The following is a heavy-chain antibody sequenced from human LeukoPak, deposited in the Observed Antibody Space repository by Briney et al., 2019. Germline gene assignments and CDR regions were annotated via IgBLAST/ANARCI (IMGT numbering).Heavy chain of an antibody. CDR2: ISGSGGST. D-gene: IGHD3-22*01. CDR3: EKTFYDSMAFDY. CDR1: GFTFSSYA. Sequence: GGSLRLSCAASGFTFSSYAMSWVRQAPGKGREWVSAISGSGGSTYYADSVKGRFTISRDNSKNTLYLQMNSLRAEDTAVYYCEKTFYDSMAFDYWGPGTLGTVSS. J-gene: IGHJ4*02. V-gene: IGHV3-23*01.